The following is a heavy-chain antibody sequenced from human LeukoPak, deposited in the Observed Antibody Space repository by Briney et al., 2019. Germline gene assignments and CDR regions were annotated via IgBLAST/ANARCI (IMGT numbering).Heavy chain of an antibody. V-gene: IGHV4-34*08. Sequence: GSLRLSCAASGFTFTNYAMTWIRQPPGKGLEWIGEINHSGSTNYNPSLKSRVTISVDTSKNQFSLKLSSVTAADTAVYYCAVTWGSGSQYDYWGQGTLVTVSS. CDR3: AVTWGSGSQYDY. CDR2: INHSGST. CDR1: GFTFTNYA. D-gene: IGHD3-10*01. J-gene: IGHJ4*02.